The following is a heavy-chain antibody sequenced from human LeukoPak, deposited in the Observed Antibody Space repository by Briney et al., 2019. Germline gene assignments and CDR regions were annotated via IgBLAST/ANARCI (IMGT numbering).Heavy chain of an antibody. J-gene: IGHJ6*02. CDR1: GYTFTSYD. CDR2: MNPNSGNT. CDR3: ARGRYSSGWYGDYYYGMDV. V-gene: IGHV1-8*01. D-gene: IGHD6-19*01. Sequence: ASVKVSCKASGYTFTSYDIHWVRQATGQGLEWMGWMNPNSGNTGYAQKFQGRVTMTRNTSISTAYMELSSLRSEDTAVYYCARGRYSSGWYGDYYYGMDVWGQGTTVTVSS.